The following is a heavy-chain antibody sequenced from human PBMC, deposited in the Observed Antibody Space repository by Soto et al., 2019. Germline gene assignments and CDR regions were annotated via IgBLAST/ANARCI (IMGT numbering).Heavy chain of an antibody. D-gene: IGHD4-17*01. J-gene: IGHJ4*02. CDR3: AKSAPMDAGDKYYYDF. CDR2: IIPFFGTA. Sequence: ASVKVSCKASGGTFSTFGISWVRQAPGQGLEWMGGIIPFFGTARYSQKFEDRITITADESTNTVYMDLRSLTSEDTAIYYCAKSAPMDAGDKYYYDFWGQGALVTVSS. V-gene: IGHV1-69*13. CDR1: GGTFSTFG.